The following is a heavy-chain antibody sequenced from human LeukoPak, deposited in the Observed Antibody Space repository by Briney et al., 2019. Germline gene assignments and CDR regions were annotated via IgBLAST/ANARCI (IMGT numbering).Heavy chain of an antibody. CDR2: IWYDGSNK. Sequence: GGSQRLSCAASGFTFSSYGMHWVRQAPGKGLEWVAVIWYDGSNKYYAGSVKGRFTISRDNSKNTLYLQMNSLRAEDTAVYYCARGRGYSYGWGYFDYWGQGTLVTVSS. D-gene: IGHD5-18*01. V-gene: IGHV3-33*01. CDR3: ARGRGYSYGWGYFDY. CDR1: GFTFSSYG. J-gene: IGHJ4*02.